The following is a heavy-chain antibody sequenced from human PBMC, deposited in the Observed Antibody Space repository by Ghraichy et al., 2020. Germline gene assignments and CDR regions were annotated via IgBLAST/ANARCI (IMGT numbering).Heavy chain of an antibody. Sequence: GESLNISCAASGFTFSDAWMSWVRQAPGKGLECVGRIKNKADGGTADYAAPVEGRFSISRDDSGNTLYLQMNSLKTEDTAVYYCTTGLCSHWGQGTVVTVSS. CDR3: TTGLCSH. CDR2: IKNKADGGTA. CDR1: GFTFSDAW. V-gene: IGHV3-15*01. J-gene: IGHJ4*02. D-gene: IGHD2-15*01.